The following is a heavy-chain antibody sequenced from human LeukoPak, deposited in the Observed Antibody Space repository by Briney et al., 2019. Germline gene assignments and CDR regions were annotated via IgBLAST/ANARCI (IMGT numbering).Heavy chain of an antibody. D-gene: IGHD5-24*01. CDR2: INPNSGGT. CDR1: GYTFTGYY. V-gene: IGHV1-2*02. CDR3: ARDKDGYKLGYFQH. Sequence: ASVKVSCKASGYTFTGYYMHWVRQAPGQGLEWMGWINPNSGGTNYAQKFQGRVTMTRDTSISTAYMELSRLRSDDTAVYYCARDKDGYKLGYFQHWGQGTLVTVSS. J-gene: IGHJ1*01.